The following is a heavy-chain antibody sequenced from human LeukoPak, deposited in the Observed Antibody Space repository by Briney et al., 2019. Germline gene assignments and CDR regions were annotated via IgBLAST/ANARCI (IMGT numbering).Heavy chain of an antibody. J-gene: IGHJ4*02. Sequence: SETLSLTCTISGDSTNTYFWSWIRQPPGKGLEWIGYIYYTGTTNYNPSLKSRVTISVDTSKNQFSLKLSSVTAADTAVYYCASSIAVAAIDYWGQGTLVTVSS. V-gene: IGHV4-59*12. D-gene: IGHD6-19*01. CDR3: ASSIAVAAIDY. CDR1: GDSTNTYF. CDR2: IYYTGTT.